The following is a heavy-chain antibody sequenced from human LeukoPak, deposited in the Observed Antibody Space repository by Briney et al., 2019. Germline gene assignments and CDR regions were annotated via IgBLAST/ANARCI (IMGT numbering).Heavy chain of an antibody. V-gene: IGHV3-7*01. Sequence: PGGSLRLSCAASGFTFSSYWMNWVRQAPGKGLEWVANIKQDGSKQYYVDSVKGRFTISRDNARNSVYLQMNSLRVEDTAVYYCVGEGHSSSWYHAFDIWGQGTMVTVSS. CDR3: VGEGHSSSWYHAFDI. CDR1: GFTFSSYW. J-gene: IGHJ3*02. CDR2: IKQDGSKQ. D-gene: IGHD6-13*01.